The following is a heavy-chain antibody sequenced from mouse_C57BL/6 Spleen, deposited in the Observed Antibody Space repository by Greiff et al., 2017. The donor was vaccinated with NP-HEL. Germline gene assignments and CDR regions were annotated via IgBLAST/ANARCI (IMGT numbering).Heavy chain of an antibody. CDR2: ILPGSGST. V-gene: IGHV1-9*01. J-gene: IGHJ2*01. Sequence: QVQLQQSGAELMKPGASVKLSCKATGYTFTGYWIEWVKQRPGHGLEWIGEILPGSGSTNYNEKFKGKATFTVDTSSNTAYMQLSSLTTEDSAIYYCARLFYYYGSSYGYFDYWGQGTTLTVSS. CDR3: ARLFYYYGSSYGYFDY. D-gene: IGHD1-1*01. CDR1: GYTFTGYW.